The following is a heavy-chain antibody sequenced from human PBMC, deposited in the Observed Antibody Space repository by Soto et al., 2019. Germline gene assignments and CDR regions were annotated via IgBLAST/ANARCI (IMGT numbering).Heavy chain of an antibody. CDR1: GFPFSDYY. CDR2: ISPKSTYR. Sequence: PGGSLILSCPTSGFPFSDYYMSWIRQAPGKGLEWLSHISPKSTYRNYADSVKGRFTISRDNTKSSLFLQMNSLGVEDTAVYYCVRGGGGGLFEHWGQGVLVTVSS. CDR3: VRGGGGGLFEH. V-gene: IGHV3-11*06. J-gene: IGHJ4*02. D-gene: IGHD2-21*01.